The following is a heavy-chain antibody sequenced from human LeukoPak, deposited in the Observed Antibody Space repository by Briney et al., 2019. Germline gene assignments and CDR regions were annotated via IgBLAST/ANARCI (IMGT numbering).Heavy chain of an antibody. CDR3: AILQYDY. J-gene: IGHJ4*02. Sequence: ASVKVSCKASGYSFTSHYMHWVRQAPGQGLEWLGLINPSGSSTLYAQKFQGRVTMTRDMSTTTDYMELSSLRSDDTAVYYCAILQYDYWGQGTLVTVSS. D-gene: IGHD4-11*01. CDR2: INPSGSST. CDR1: GYSFTSHY. V-gene: IGHV1-46*01.